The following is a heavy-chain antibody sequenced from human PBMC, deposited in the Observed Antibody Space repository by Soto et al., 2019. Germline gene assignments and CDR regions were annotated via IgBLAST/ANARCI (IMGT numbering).Heavy chain of an antibody. CDR2: INHNSGGT. CDR1: GYTLTGYY. D-gene: IGHD5-12*01. J-gene: IGHJ3*02. Sequence: QVQLVQSGAEVKKPGASVKVSGKASGYTLTGYYMHWERQAPGQGVEWMGWINHNSGGTNYAQTFQGWVTMTRDTSTRAAYMELSRMCSDEAAVYYCARRDRCYDWDAFDIWGQGTMVTVSS. CDR3: ARRDRCYDWDAFDI. V-gene: IGHV1-2*04.